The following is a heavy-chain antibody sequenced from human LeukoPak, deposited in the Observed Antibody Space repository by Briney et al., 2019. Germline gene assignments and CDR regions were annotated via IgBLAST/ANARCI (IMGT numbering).Heavy chain of an antibody. V-gene: IGHV3-74*03. Sequence: GGSLRLPCAASGFTFSRYWMHWVRQAPGKGPLWVSRINSDGSSTKYADTVEGRFVISRDNARNILYLQMNSLRAEDTAVYYCARDYDPDYYDSSGYSDYWGQGTRVTVSS. CDR3: ARDYDPDYYDSSGYSDY. D-gene: IGHD3-22*01. J-gene: IGHJ4*01. CDR2: INSDGSST. CDR1: GFTFSRYW.